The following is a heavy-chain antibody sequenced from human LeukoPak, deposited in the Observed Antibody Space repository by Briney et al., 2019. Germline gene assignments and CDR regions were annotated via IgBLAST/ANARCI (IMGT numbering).Heavy chain of an antibody. CDR1: GFTFSSYS. J-gene: IGHJ5*02. CDR3: AKSDWFDP. CDR2: SKYDGSTA. V-gene: IGHV3-74*03. Sequence: PGGSLRLSCAASGFTFSSYSMNWVRQAPGKGREWVSRSKYDGSTAMYAESVKGRFTISRDNARGTLYLQMNSLRVDDTAVYYCAKSDWFDPCGRGILVTVSS.